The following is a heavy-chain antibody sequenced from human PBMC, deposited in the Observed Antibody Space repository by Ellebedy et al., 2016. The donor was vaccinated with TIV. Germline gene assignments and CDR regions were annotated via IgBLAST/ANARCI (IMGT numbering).Heavy chain of an antibody. V-gene: IGHV3-7*01. CDR1: AFTFSYYW. CDR2: ISQDGSAK. Sequence: GESLKISCAASAFTFSYYWMGWVRQAPGKGLQWVASISQDGSAKYYVDSVKGRFTISRDNAKNSLSLQMNSLRAEDTAVYYCARKVPAPTTVPPNWYFDLWGRGTLVIVSS. CDR3: ARKVPAPTTVPPNWYFDL. D-gene: IGHD4-17*01. J-gene: IGHJ2*01.